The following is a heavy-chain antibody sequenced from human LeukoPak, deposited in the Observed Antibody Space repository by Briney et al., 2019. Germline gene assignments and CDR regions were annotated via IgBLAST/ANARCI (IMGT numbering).Heavy chain of an antibody. D-gene: IGHD3-10*01. Sequence: SETLSLTCAVYGGSFSGYYWSWIRQPPGKGLEWIGEINHSGSTNYNPSLKSRVTISVDTSKNQFSLHLTSVTPEDTALYYCARGGLVRGSLNSLIAFDIWGQGIMVTVSS. CDR3: ARGGLVRGSLNSLIAFDI. CDR2: INHSGST. J-gene: IGHJ3*02. CDR1: GGSFSGYY. V-gene: IGHV4-34*01.